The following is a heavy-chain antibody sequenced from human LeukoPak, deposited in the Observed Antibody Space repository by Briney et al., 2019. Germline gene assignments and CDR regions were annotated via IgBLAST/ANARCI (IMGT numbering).Heavy chain of an antibody. D-gene: IGHD1-26*01. CDR3: AKNGQSGFSFDP. CDR1: GGPLNGHY. V-gene: IGHV4-34*01. CDR2: GDERGGT. Sequence: PSETLSLTCAVYGGPLNGHYWSWIRQSPGKGLEWIGEGDERGGTKYNPSLRGRVTISADTSKNQFSLRLTSVTAADTAVYHCAKNGQSGFSFDPWGQGTLVTVFS. J-gene: IGHJ5*02.